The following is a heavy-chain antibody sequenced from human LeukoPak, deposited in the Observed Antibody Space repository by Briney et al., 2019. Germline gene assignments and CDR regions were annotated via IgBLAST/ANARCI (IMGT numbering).Heavy chain of an antibody. V-gene: IGHV4-38-2*02. D-gene: IGHD3-10*01. CDR2: IYHSGST. J-gene: IGHJ4*02. Sequence: PSETLSLTCTVSGYSISSGYYWGWIRQPPGKGLEWIGSIYHSGSTYYNPSLKSRVTISVDTSKNQFSLKLSSVTAADTAVYYCATDYYGSGSDDYWGQGTLVTVSS. CDR3: ATDYYGSGSDDY. CDR1: GYSISSGYY.